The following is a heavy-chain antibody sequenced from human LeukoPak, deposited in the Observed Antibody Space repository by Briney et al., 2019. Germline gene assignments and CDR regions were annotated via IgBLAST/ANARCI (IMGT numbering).Heavy chain of an antibody. D-gene: IGHD1-26*01. CDR2: VYYSGST. V-gene: IGHV4-59*02. Sequence: PSETLSLTCVVSGGSVSGYYWGWIRQPPGRGLEWIGYVYYSGSTNYNPSFKSRITISVDTSRNQFSLQLSSVTAADTAVYYCARSGSLYYYYGMDVWGQGTTVTVSS. CDR3: ARSGSLYYYYGMDV. J-gene: IGHJ6*02. CDR1: GGSVSGYY.